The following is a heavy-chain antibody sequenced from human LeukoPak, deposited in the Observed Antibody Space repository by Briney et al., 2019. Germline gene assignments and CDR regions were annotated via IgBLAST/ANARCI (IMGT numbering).Heavy chain of an antibody. D-gene: IGHD3-22*01. J-gene: IGHJ4*02. V-gene: IGHV3-15*01. CDR3: TTDRRDNSGYTPDYFDY. CDR2: IKSKTDGGTT. CDR1: GFTFSNAW. Sequence: GGSLRLSCAASGFTFSNAWMSWVRQAPGKGLEWVGRIKSKTDGGTTDYAAPVKGRFTISRDDSKNTLYLQMNSLKTEDTAVYYCTTDRRDNSGYTPDYFDYWGQGTLVTVSS.